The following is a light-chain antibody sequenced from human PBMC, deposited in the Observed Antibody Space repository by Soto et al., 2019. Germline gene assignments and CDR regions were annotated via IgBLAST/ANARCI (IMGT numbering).Light chain of an antibody. J-gene: IGKJ2*01. V-gene: IGKV1-5*01. CDR3: QEYNSYS. CDR2: DSS. CDR1: QSVRNW. Sequence: DIQMTQSPSTLFASVGDRVTITCRASQSVRNWLAWYQQKPGRAPQLLIYDSSTLEPGVPSRFRGSGSGTEFTLTINGLQPDDFATYYCQEYNSYSFGQGTKVDIK.